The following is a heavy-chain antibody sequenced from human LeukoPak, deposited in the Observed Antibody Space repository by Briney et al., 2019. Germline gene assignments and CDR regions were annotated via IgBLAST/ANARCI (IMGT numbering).Heavy chain of an antibody. J-gene: IGHJ3*02. D-gene: IGHD3-22*01. V-gene: IGHV4-39*07. CDR3: AREGSSGYYYPGAFDI. CDR1: GGSISSGSYY. Sequence: PSETLSLTCTVSGGSISSGSYYWGWIRQPPGKGLEWIGSIYYSGSTYYNPSLKSRVTISVDTSKNQFSLKLSSVTAADTAVYYCAREGSSGYYYPGAFDIWGQGTMVTVSS. CDR2: IYYSGST.